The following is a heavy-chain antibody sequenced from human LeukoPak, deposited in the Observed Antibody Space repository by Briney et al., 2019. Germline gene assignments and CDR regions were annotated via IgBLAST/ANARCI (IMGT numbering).Heavy chain of an antibody. V-gene: IGHV5-51*01. D-gene: IGHD4-17*01. CDR2: IYPGDSDT. Sequence: GESLKISCKGSGYSFTSYWIVCVRQMPGKGLEWMGIIYPGDSDTRYSPSFQGQVTISADKSISTAYLQWSSLKASDTAMYYCARGNSYGDYFGHAFDIWGQGTMVTVSS. J-gene: IGHJ3*02. CDR1: GYSFTSYW. CDR3: ARGNSYGDYFGHAFDI.